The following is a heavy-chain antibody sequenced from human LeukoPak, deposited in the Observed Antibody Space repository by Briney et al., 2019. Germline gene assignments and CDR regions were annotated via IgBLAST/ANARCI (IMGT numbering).Heavy chain of an antibody. V-gene: IGHV4-34*01. CDR1: GGSFSGYY. J-gene: IGHJ4*02. D-gene: IGHD1-26*01. Sequence: SETLSLTCAVYGGSFSGYYWSWIRQPPGKGLEWIGEINHSGSTNYNPSLKSRVTISVDTSKNQFPLKLSSVTAADTAVYYCARRYSGTHFDYWGQGTLVNVSS. CDR2: INHSGST. CDR3: ARRYSGTHFDY.